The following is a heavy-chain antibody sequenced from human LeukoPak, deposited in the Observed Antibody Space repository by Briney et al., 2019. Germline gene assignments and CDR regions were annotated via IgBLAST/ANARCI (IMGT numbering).Heavy chain of an antibody. J-gene: IGHJ6*02. CDR2: IYYSGST. V-gene: IGHV4-59*01. CDR1: GGSLSSYY. D-gene: IGHD3-9*01. CDR3: ARGVGILTGYHYYYYGMDV. Sequence: PSETLSLTCTVSGGSLSSYYWSWIRQPPGKGLEWIGYIYYSGSTNYNPSLKSRVTISVDTSKNQFSLKLSSVTAADTAVYYCARGVGILTGYHYYYYGMDVWGQGTTVTVSS.